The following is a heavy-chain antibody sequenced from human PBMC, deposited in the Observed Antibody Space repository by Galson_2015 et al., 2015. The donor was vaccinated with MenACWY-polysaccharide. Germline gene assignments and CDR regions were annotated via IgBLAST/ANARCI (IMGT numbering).Heavy chain of an antibody. J-gene: IGHJ6*02. Sequence: SLRLSCAASGFTFSSYWMHWVRQAPGKGLEWVSVIYSGGSAYYADSVRGRFTISRDNSKNTLFLQMNSLRAEETAVYYCLTEGFRGVFKAMAFWGQGTTFTVS. CDR2: IYSGGSA. V-gene: IGHV3-53*01. CDR3: LTEGFRGVFKAMAF. CDR1: GFTFSSYW. D-gene: IGHD3-10*01.